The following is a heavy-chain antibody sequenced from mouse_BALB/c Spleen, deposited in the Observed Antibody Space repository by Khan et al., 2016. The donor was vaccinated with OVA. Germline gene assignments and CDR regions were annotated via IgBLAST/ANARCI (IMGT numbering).Heavy chain of an antibody. V-gene: IGHV1-7*01. CDR3: AKRGLRWDFDY. J-gene: IGHJ2*01. Sequence: QVQLQQSGAELAKPGASVKMSCKASGYTFINYWILWVKQRPGQGLEWIGYINPSTGYTEYNQNFKDKATLTADTSSSTAYMQLSSLTSEDSAVYYCAKRGLRWDFDYWGQGTTHTVSS. CDR2: INPSTGYT. CDR1: GYTFINYW. D-gene: IGHD1-1*01.